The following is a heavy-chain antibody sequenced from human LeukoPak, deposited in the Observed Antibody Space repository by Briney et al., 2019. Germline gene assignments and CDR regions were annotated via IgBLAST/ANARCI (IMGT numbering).Heavy chain of an antibody. J-gene: IGHJ4*02. CDR2: IYSDGST. D-gene: IGHD3-16*01. CDR3: ARETAAVWGSLDY. Sequence: GGSLRLSCAASGFTVSSNYMTWVRQAPGKGLEWVSVIYSDGSTYYADSVKGRFTISRDNSKNTLYLQMNSLRAEDTAVYYCARETAAVWGSLDYWGQGTLVTVSS. V-gene: IGHV3-66*01. CDR1: GFTVSSNY.